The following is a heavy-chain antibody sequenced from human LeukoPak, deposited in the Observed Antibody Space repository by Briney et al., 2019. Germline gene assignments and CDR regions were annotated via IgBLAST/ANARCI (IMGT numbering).Heavy chain of an antibody. CDR3: ARDIYDFWSVPRSGMDV. CDR2: IYTSGST. D-gene: IGHD3-3*01. J-gene: IGHJ6*04. V-gene: IGHV4-4*07. CDR1: GGSISSYY. Sequence: SETLSLTCTVSGGSISSYYWSWIRQPAGKGLEWIGRIYTSGSTNYNPSLKSRVTMSVDTSKNQFSLKLSSVTAADTAVYYCARDIYDFWSVPRSGMDVWGKGTTVTVSS.